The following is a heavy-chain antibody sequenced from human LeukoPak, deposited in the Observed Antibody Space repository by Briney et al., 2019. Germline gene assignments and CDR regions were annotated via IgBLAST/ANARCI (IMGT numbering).Heavy chain of an antibody. CDR3: ARGISVHDNAFDI. J-gene: IGHJ3*02. CDR1: GGSISSGSYY. V-gene: IGHV4-61*02. Sequence: PSETLSLTCTVSGGSISSGSYYWSWIRQPAGKGLEWIGRIYTSGSTNYNPSLKSRVTISVDTSKNQFSLKLSSVTAADTAVYYCARGISVHDNAFDIWGQGTMVTVSS. CDR2: IYTSGST. D-gene: IGHD3-22*01.